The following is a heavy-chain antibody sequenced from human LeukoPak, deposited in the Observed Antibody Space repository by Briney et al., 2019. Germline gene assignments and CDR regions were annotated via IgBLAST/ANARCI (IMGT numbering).Heavy chain of an antibody. Sequence: ASVKVSCKVSGYTLTELSMQWVRQAPGKGLEWMGGFDPEDGETIYAQKFQGRVTMTEDASTDTAYMELSSLRSEDTAVYYCATGPQMTTVVTPSYWGQGTLVTVSS. V-gene: IGHV1-24*01. CDR2: FDPEDGET. CDR3: ATGPQMTTVVTPSY. CDR1: GYTLTELS. J-gene: IGHJ4*02. D-gene: IGHD4-23*01.